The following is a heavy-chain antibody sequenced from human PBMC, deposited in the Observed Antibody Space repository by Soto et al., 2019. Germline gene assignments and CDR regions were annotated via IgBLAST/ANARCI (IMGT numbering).Heavy chain of an antibody. D-gene: IGHD6-13*01. Sequence: KPSETLSLTCTVSGGSISSYYWSWIRQPPGKGLEWIGYIYYSGSTNYNPSLKSRVTISVDTSKNQFSLKLSSVTAADTAVYYCARDEGYSSSWYHYWGQGTLVTVSS. J-gene: IGHJ4*02. CDR1: GGSISSYY. V-gene: IGHV4-59*01. CDR2: IYYSGST. CDR3: ARDEGYSSSWYHY.